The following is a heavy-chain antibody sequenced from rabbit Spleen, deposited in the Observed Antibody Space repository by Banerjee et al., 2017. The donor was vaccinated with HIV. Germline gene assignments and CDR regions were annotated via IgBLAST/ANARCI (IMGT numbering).Heavy chain of an antibody. Sequence: QEQLEESGGGLVKPEGSLTLTCKASGFSFSNSYYMCWVRQAPGKGLQWIACINTATGKPVYATWAKGRFTISTTSSTTVTLQMTSLTAADTATYFCARDLAGAIGWNFYLWGQGTLVTVS. CDR3: ARDLAGAIGWNFYL. CDR1: GFSFSNSYY. CDR2: INTATGKP. V-gene: IGHV1S45*01. D-gene: IGHD4-1*01. J-gene: IGHJ3*01.